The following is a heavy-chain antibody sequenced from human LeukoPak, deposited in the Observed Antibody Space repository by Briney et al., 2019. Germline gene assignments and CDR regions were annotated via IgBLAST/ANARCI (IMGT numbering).Heavy chain of an antibody. CDR2: INHSGST. V-gene: IGHV4-34*01. Sequence: PSETLSLTCAVYGGSFSGYYWSWIRQPPGKGLEWIGEINHSGSTNYNPSLKSRVAISVDTSKNQFSLKLSSVTAADTAVYYCASSPPANYDFWSGYYGSGYWGQGTLVTVSS. CDR1: GGSFSGYY. J-gene: IGHJ4*02. CDR3: ASSPPANYDFWSGYYGSGY. D-gene: IGHD3-3*01.